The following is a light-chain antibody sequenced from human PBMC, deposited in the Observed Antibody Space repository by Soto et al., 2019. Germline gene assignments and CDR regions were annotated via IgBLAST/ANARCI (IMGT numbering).Light chain of an antibody. Sequence: PATLSVSPGESVTLSCRASQLFSSNLAWYQHKPGQAPRLLIYGVSTRDTGVPDRFSGSASGTEFTLTISSLQSEDFAVYYCQQYNNWPRTFGQGTRLEIK. J-gene: IGKJ5*01. CDR3: QQYNNWPRT. CDR1: QLFSSN. V-gene: IGKV3-15*01. CDR2: GVS.